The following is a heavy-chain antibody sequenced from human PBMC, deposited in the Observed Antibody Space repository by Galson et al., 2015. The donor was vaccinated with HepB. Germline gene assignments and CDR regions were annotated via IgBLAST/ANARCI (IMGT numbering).Heavy chain of an antibody. D-gene: IGHD6-13*01. Sequence: SLRLSCAASGSTFRSYAMTWVRQAPGRGLDWVSSISGSGGNTYYTASVKGRFTISRADSKNTAYLHMKSLKTEDTAVYYCTRLGDFSGYSSSWGQGTLVTVSS. CDR2: ISGSGGNT. CDR3: TRLGDFSGYSSS. J-gene: IGHJ4*02. V-gene: IGHV3-23*01. CDR1: GSTFRSYA.